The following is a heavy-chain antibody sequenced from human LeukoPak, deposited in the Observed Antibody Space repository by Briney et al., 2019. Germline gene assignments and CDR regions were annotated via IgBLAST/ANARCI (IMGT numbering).Heavy chain of an antibody. CDR3: ARDVMVRGKPDAFDI. V-gene: IGHV3-21*01. J-gene: IGHJ3*02. CDR1: GFTFSSYS. D-gene: IGHD3-10*01. Sequence: GGSLRLSCAASGFTFSSYSMNWVRQAPGKGLEWVLSISSSSSYIYYADSVKGRFTISRDNAKNSLYLQMNSLRAEDTAVYYCARDVMVRGKPDAFDIWGQGTMVTVSS. CDR2: ISSSSSYI.